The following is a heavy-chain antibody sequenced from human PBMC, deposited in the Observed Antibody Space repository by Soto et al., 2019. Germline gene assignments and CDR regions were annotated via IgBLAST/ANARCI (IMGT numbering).Heavy chain of an antibody. V-gene: IGHV4-34*01. CDR2: INHSGST. CDR1: GGSFSGYY. D-gene: IGHD2-15*01. CDR3: ARGTFTRGYCSGGSCYPHGATIDY. Sequence: QVQLQQWGAGLLKPSETLSLTCAVYGGSFSGYYWSWIRQPPGKGLEWIGEINHSGSTNYNPSLKSRVTISVDTSKNQFSLKLSAVTAADTAVYYCARGTFTRGYCSGGSCYPHGATIDYWGQGTLVTVSS. J-gene: IGHJ4*02.